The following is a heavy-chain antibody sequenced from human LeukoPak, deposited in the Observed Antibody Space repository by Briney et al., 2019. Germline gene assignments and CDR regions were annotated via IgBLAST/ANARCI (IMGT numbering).Heavy chain of an antibody. CDR3: ARGITGTTVDY. D-gene: IGHD1-14*01. Sequence: PSETLSLTCTVPGGSISSYYWSWIRQPPGKGLEWIGYIYYSGSTNYNPSLKSRVTISVDTSKNQFSLKLSSVTAADTAVYYCARGITGTTVDYWGQGTLVTVSS. CDR2: IYYSGST. J-gene: IGHJ4*02. CDR1: GGSISSYY. V-gene: IGHV4-59*01.